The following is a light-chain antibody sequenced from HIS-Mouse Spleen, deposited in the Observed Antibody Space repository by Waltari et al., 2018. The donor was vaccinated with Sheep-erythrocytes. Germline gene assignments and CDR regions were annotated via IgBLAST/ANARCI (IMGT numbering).Light chain of an antibody. J-gene: IGLJ1*01. CDR3: CSYAGSYNHV. CDR1: SIDVGCFNY. Sequence: QSALTQPRSVSGSPGRSVTIPCTGTSIDVGCFNYVSWYQQHPGKAPKLMIYDVSKRPSGVPDRFSGSKSGNTASLTISGLQAEDEADYYCCSYAGSYNHVFATGTKVTVL. V-gene: IGLV2-11*01. CDR2: DVS.